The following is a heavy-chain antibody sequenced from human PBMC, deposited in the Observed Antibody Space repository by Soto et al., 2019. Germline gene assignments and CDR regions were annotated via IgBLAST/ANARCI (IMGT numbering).Heavy chain of an antibody. CDR3: GSVRPSGYVLS. V-gene: IGHV4-59*01. Sequence: SETLSLTCTVSGGSLSSYYWTWFRQSPGKGLEWIGYVYFSGNTNYNPSLKSRVTISIDTSKNQFSLRLASVTAADTAFYYCGSVRPSGYVLSWGQGTLVTVSS. D-gene: IGHD6-25*01. CDR1: GGSLSSYY. CDR2: VYFSGNT. J-gene: IGHJ5*02.